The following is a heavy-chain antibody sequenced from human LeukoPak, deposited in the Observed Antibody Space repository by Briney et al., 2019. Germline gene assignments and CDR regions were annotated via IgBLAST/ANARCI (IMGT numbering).Heavy chain of an antibody. D-gene: IGHD4-17*01. CDR3: AREVDYGDGNWFDP. Sequence: SETLSLTCTDSGGSISGHYWSWIRQPPGKGLECIGHIYYSGSTNYNPSLKSRVTISVDTSKNQFSLKLSSVTAADTAVYYCAREVDYGDGNWFDPWGQGTLVTVSS. V-gene: IGHV4-59*11. CDR2: IYYSGST. CDR1: GGSISGHY. J-gene: IGHJ5*02.